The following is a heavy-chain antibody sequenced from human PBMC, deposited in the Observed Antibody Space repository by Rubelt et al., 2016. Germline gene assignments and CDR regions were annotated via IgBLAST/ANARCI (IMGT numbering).Heavy chain of an antibody. CDR1: GFTFSSSA. CDR2: ISGSGGST. J-gene: IGHJ4*02. Sequence: EVQLLESGGGLVQPGGSLRLSCAASGFTFSSSAMSCVRQAPGKGLEWVSAISGSGGSTYYADSVKGRFTISRDNSSNPLYLQRNSPRAEDTAVYYCAEGDGVGTTTRSVDWGQGTLVTVSS. D-gene: IGHD1-26*01. CDR3: AEGDGVGTTTRSVD. V-gene: IGHV3-23*01.